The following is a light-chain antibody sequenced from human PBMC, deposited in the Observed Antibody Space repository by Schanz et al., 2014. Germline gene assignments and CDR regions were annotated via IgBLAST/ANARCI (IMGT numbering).Light chain of an antibody. J-gene: IGKJ3*01. CDR1: QSISSW. Sequence: TQSPGTLSLSPGERVTITCRASQSISSWLAWYQQKPGKAPKLLIYKASSLESGVPSRFSGSGSGTDFTLTISSLQPEDFATYYCQQYNTSPFTFGPGTKVDLK. CDR2: KAS. V-gene: IGKV1-5*03. CDR3: QQYNTSPFT.